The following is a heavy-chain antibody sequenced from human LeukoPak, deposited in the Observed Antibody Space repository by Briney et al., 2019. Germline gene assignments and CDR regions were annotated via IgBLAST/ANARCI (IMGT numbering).Heavy chain of an antibody. J-gene: IGHJ4*02. CDR2: INPNSGGT. D-gene: IGHD3-22*01. V-gene: IGHV1-2*02. CDR1: GYTFTGYY. Sequence: ASVKVSCKASGYTFTGYYMHWVRQAPGQGLEWMGWINPNSGGTNYAQKFQGRVTMTRDTSISTAYMELSRLRSDDTAVYYCARQTPYYYDSSGYYEDYWGREPWSPSPQ. CDR3: ARQTPYYYDSSGYYEDY.